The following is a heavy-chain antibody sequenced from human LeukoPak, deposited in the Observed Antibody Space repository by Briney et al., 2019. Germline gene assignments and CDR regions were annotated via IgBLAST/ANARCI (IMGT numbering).Heavy chain of an antibody. CDR1: GFTFSSYW. CDR2: IKQDGSEK. J-gene: IGHJ4*02. D-gene: IGHD2-2*01. Sequence: GGSLRLSCAASGFTFSSYWMSWVRQAPGKGLEWVANIKQDGSEKYYVDSVKGRFTISRDNSKNTLYLQMNSLRAEDTAVYYCAKSTSPFDYWGQGTLVTVSS. CDR3: AKSTSPFDY. V-gene: IGHV3-7*03.